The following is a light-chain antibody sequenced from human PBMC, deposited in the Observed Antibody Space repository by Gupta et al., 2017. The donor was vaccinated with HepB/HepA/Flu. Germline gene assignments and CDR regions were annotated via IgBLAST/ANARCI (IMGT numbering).Light chain of an antibody. CDR2: YKSDSDN. CDR1: SGTNVGAYN. V-gene: IGLV5-45*02. Sequence: ASPTCTLRSGTNVGAYNIDWFWQKPGSPPQYLLRYKSDSDNQQGSGVPCRFSGSKDGSANAGILLISGLQSEDESDYHCMIWPGSAGVFGGGTKLTVL. CDR3: MIWPGSAGV. J-gene: IGLJ3*02.